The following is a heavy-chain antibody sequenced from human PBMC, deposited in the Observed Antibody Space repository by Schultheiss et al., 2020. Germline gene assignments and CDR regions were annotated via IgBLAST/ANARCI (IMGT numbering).Heavy chain of an antibody. Sequence: GESLKISCAASGFTFSSYAMSWVRQAPGKGLEWVSAISGSSGSTYYADSVKGRFTISRDNSKNTLYLQMNSLRAEDTAVYYCARVPSIAAAGIGGMDVWGQGTTVTVSS. D-gene: IGHD6-13*01. CDR3: ARVPSIAAAGIGGMDV. CDR2: ISGSSGST. V-gene: IGHV3-23*01. J-gene: IGHJ6*02. CDR1: GFTFSSYA.